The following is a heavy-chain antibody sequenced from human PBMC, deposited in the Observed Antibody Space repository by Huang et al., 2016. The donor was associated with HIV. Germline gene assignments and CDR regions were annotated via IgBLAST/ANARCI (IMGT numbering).Heavy chain of an antibody. CDR2: IDYSGST. CDR3: ARLPGSITMIRGVITDPY. Sequence: QLQLQESGPGLVKPSETLSLTCTVSGGSIRSDNYYWGWIRQPPGKGLEWIGSIDYSGSTDYNPALKSRVTITVDTAKNQVSLKMRSVTAADTAVYYCARLPGSITMIRGVITDPYWGQGTLVTVSS. CDR1: GGSIRSDNYY. D-gene: IGHD3-10*01. V-gene: IGHV4-39*01. J-gene: IGHJ4*02.